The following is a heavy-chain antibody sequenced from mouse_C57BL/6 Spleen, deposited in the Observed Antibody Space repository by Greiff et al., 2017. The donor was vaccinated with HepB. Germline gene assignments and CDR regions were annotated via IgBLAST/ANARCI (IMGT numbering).Heavy chain of an antibody. V-gene: IGHV1-4*01. Sequence: VQLQQSGAELARPGASVKMSCKASGYTFTSYTMHWVKQRPGQGLEWIGYINPSSGYTKYNQKFKDKATLTADKSSSTAYMQLSSLTSEDSAVYYCAREGNIYYGYDEDDWGQGTTLTVSS. CDR2: INPSSGYT. D-gene: IGHD2-2*01. CDR1: GYTFTSYT. CDR3: AREGNIYYGYDEDD. J-gene: IGHJ2*01.